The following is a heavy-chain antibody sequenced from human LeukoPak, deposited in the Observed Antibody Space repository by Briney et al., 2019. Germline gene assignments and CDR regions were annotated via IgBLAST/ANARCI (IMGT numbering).Heavy chain of an antibody. D-gene: IGHD6-19*01. CDR2: ISISSNYK. V-gene: IGHV3-21*01. CDR1: GFTFSRYS. J-gene: IGHJ4*02. CDR3: ARAPTFSGWFDY. Sequence: GGSLRLSCAASGFTFSRYSMNWVRQAPGKGLEWVSSISISSNYKYYPDSLKGRFTISRDNAKNSLYLQMNSLRVEDTAVYYCARAPTFSGWFDYWGQGTLVTVSS.